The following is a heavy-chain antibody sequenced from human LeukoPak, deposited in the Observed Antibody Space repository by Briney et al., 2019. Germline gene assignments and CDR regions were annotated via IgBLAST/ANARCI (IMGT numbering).Heavy chain of an antibody. CDR1: GGSFSGYH. J-gene: IGHJ5*02. V-gene: IGHV4-34*01. CDR3: ARVPRPDIVVVPAAYNWFDP. D-gene: IGHD2-2*01. CDR2: INHSGST. Sequence: PSETLSLTCAVYGGSFSGYHWSWIRQPPGKGLEWIGEINHSGSTNYNPSLKSRVTISVDTSKNQFSLKLSSVTAADTAVYYCARVPRPDIVVVPAAYNWFDPWGQGTLVTVSS.